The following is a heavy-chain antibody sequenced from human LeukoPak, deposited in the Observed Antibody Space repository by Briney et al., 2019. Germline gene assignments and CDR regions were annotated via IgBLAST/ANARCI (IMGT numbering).Heavy chain of an antibody. CDR2: IIPIFGTA. Sequence: SVKVSCKASGGTFSSYAISWVRQAPGQGLEWMGGIIPIFGTADYAQKFQGRVTITADESTSTAYMELSSLRSEDTAVYYCARSPWTTKYYDFWSGYLGPWFDPWGQGTLVTVSS. V-gene: IGHV1-69*13. J-gene: IGHJ5*02. D-gene: IGHD3-3*01. CDR1: GGTFSSYA. CDR3: ARSPWTTKYYDFWSGYLGPWFDP.